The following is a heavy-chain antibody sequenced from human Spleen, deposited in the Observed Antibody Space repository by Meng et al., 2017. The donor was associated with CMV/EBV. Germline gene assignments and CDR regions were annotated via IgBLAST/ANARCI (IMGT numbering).Heavy chain of an antibody. D-gene: IGHD6-25*01. Sequence: GESLKISCAASGFTFSDYYMSWIRQAPGKGLEYVSYISTSGDNTYYAASVKGRFTISRDNAKNSLNLQMNSLRVEDTAVYYCAAGAPGGSWGQGTLVTVSS. CDR2: ISTSGDNT. J-gene: IGHJ5*02. V-gene: IGHV3-11*04. CDR1: GFTFSDYY. CDR3: AAGAPGGS.